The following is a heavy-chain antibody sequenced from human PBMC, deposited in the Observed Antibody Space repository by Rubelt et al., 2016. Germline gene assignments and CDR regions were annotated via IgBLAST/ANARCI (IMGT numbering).Heavy chain of an antibody. CDR1: GFSFSSYA. CDR3: VKGGISSWFDA. Sequence: EVQLLESGGGLVQPGGSLRLSCAASGFSFSSYAMSWVRQAPGQGLECVSSISSGAASIYYADSVKGRFTLSRDNSKNTVSLQMNDLRAEDTAVYYCVKGGISSWFDAWGQGTLVSVS. D-gene: IGHD6-13*01. J-gene: IGHJ5*02. V-gene: IGHV3-23*01. CDR2: ISSGAASI.